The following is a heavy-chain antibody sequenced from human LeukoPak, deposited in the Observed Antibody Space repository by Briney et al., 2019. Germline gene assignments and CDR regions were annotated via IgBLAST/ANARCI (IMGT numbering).Heavy chain of an antibody. CDR2: IYYSGST. V-gene: IGHV4-39*07. J-gene: IGHJ6*03. D-gene: IGHD2-15*01. CDR3: ARGYCSGGSCYSYYYYNYMDV. CDR1: GGSISSSSYY. Sequence: PSETLSLTCTVSGGSISSSSYYWGWIRQPPGKGLEWIGSIYYSGSTYYTPSLKSRVTISVATSKNQFSRKLSSVTAADTAVYYCARGYCSGGSCYSYYYYNYMDVWGKGTTVTVSS.